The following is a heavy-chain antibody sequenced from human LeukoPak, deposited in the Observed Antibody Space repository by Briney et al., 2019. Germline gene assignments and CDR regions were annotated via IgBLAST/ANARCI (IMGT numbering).Heavy chain of an antibody. Sequence: GGSLRLSCAASGFTLSSYEMNWVRQAPGKGLEWVSYISSSGSTIYYADSVKGRFTISRDNAKNSLYLQMNSLRAEDTAVYYCARAVMITFGGVIVRHDAFDIWGQGTMVTVSS. D-gene: IGHD3-16*02. J-gene: IGHJ3*02. CDR1: GFTLSSYE. CDR2: ISSSGSTI. CDR3: ARAVMITFGGVIVRHDAFDI. V-gene: IGHV3-48*03.